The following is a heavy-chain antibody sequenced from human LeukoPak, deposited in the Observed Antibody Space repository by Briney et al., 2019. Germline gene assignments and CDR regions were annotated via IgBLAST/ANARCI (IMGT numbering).Heavy chain of an antibody. CDR1: GYSISSGYY. Sequence: SETLSLXCAVSGYSISSGYYWGWILQPPGKGLEWIGSIYHSGSTYYNPSLKSRVTISVDTSKNQFSLKLSSVTAADTAVYYCARSTPSGDAFDIWGQGTMVTVSS. CDR2: IYHSGST. D-gene: IGHD4-23*01. CDR3: ARSTPSGDAFDI. J-gene: IGHJ3*02. V-gene: IGHV4-38-2*01.